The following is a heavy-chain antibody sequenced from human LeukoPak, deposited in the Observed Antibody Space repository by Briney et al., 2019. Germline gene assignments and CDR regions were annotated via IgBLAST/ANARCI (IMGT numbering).Heavy chain of an antibody. V-gene: IGHV4-39*07. D-gene: IGHD3-22*01. CDR2: IYYSWST. Sequence: SQTLSLTCSVSGGSIIRSSYYWGWIRQPPGKWLEWSGSIYYSWSTSYSPSLKSRVTISVDTSKNQFSLQLSSATAADTAVYYCARDRFDDRSGYYYHYQYYMDAWGKGTTVTVSS. CDR3: ARDRFDDRSGYYYHYQYYMDA. CDR1: GGSIIRSSYY. J-gene: IGHJ6*03.